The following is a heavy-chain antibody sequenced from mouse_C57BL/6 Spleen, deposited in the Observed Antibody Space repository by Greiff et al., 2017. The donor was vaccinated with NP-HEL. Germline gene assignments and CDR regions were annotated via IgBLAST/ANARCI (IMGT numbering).Heavy chain of an antibody. V-gene: IGHV5-17*01. Sequence: DVKLVESGGGLVKPGGSLKLSCAASGFTFSDYGMHWVRQAPEKGLEWVAYISSGSSTIYYADTVKGRFTISRDNAKNTLFLQMTSLRSEDTAMYYCATDGYYGYAMDYWGQGTSVTVSS. CDR1: GFTFSDYG. CDR2: ISSGSSTI. J-gene: IGHJ4*01. D-gene: IGHD2-3*01. CDR3: ATDGYYGYAMDY.